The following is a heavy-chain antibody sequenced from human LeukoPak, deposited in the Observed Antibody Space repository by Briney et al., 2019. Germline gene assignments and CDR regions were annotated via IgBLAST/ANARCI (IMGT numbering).Heavy chain of an antibody. CDR1: GFTFSSYG. Sequence: PGGSLRLSCAASGFTFSSYGMHWVRQAPGKGLEWVAVISYDGSNKYYADSVKGRFTISRDNSKNTLYLQMNSLRAEDTAVYYCARDFGLDDSSEGAFDIWGQGTMVTVSS. D-gene: IGHD3-22*01. CDR2: ISYDGSNK. J-gene: IGHJ3*02. CDR3: ARDFGLDDSSEGAFDI. V-gene: IGHV3-30*03.